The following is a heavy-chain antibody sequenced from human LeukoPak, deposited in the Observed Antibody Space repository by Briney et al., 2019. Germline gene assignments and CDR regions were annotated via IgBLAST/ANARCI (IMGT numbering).Heavy chain of an antibody. Sequence: ASVKVSCKASGYTFTGYYMNWVRQAPGQGLEWMGWINPNSGGTNYAQKFQDRVTMTRDTSISTAYMELSRLRSDDTAVYYCARGDSSGWLSFDYWGQGTLVTVSS. CDR3: ARGDSSGWLSFDY. D-gene: IGHD6-19*01. CDR2: INPNSGGT. CDR1: GYTFTGYY. V-gene: IGHV1-2*02. J-gene: IGHJ4*02.